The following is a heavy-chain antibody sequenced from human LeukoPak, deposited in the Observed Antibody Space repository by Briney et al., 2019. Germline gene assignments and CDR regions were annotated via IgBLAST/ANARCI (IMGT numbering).Heavy chain of an antibody. Sequence: GASVKVSCKASGYTFTSYYMHWVRQAPGQGLEWMGIINPSGGSTSYAQKFQGRVTMTRDTSTSTVYMELSSLRSEDTAVYYCARDKRMRGVTTALDYWGQGTLVTVSS. CDR2: INPSGGST. CDR1: GYTFTSYY. CDR3: ARDKRMRGVTTALDY. J-gene: IGHJ4*02. D-gene: IGHD4-17*01. V-gene: IGHV1-46*01.